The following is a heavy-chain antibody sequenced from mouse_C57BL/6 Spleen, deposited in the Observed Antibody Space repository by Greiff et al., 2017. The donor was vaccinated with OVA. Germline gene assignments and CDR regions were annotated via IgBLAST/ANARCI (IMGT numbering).Heavy chain of an antibody. CDR3: AREWGYYDYEGNYFDY. CDR2: ISDGGSYT. J-gene: IGHJ2*01. V-gene: IGHV5-4*01. Sequence: EVKLMESGGGLVKPGGSLKLSCAASGFTFSSYAMSWVRQTPEKRLEWVATISDGGSYTYYPDNVKGRFTISRANAKNNLYLQMSQLKSEDTAMYYCAREWGYYDYEGNYFDYWGQGTTLTVSS. CDR1: GFTFSSYA. D-gene: IGHD2-4*01.